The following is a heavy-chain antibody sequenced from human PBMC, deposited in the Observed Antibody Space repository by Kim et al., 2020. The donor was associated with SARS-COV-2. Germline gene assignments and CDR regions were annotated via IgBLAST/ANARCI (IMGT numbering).Heavy chain of an antibody. D-gene: IGHD2-8*02. J-gene: IGHJ5*02. CDR1: GYTFTSYA. CDR2: INAGNGNT. Sequence: ASVKVSCKASGYTFTSYAMHWVRQAPGQRLEWMGWINAGNGNTKYSQKFQGRVTITRDTSASTAYMELSSLRSEDTAVYYCAGDLRTGNNWFDPWGKGTLVTVSS. CDR3: AGDLRTGNNWFDP. V-gene: IGHV1-3*01.